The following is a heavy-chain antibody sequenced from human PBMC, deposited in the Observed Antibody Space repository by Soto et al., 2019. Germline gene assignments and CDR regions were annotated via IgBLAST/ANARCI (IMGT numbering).Heavy chain of an antibody. CDR1: GGSVSSDH. Sequence: SETLSLTCTVSGGSVSSDHWTWIRQSPGKGLEWIGYIYYNGNTDYNPSLKSRVTISVSTSKRQFSLRLTSVTAADTAVYYCAREFFWRSSSSPTYYYYLDVWGKGTTVTVSS. V-gene: IGHV4-59*02. J-gene: IGHJ6*03. CDR2: IYYNGNT. D-gene: IGHD6-6*01. CDR3: AREFFWRSSSSPTYYYYLDV.